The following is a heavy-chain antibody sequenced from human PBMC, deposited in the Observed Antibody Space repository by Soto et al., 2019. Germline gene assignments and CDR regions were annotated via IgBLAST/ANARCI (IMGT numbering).Heavy chain of an antibody. V-gene: IGHV3-23*01. D-gene: IGHD2-2*02. J-gene: IGHJ6*02. CDR1: GVTFRSYA. CDR2: ISGSGGST. CDR3: AKAMGETYCSSTSCYTVPYYYGMDV. Sequence: GVPQSLCYAASGVTFRSYAVSWVRQEPGKGLEWVSAISGSGGSTYYADSVKGRFTISRDNSKNTLYLQMNSLRAEDTAVYYCAKAMGETYCSSTSCYTVPYYYGMDVWGQGTTVTVSS.